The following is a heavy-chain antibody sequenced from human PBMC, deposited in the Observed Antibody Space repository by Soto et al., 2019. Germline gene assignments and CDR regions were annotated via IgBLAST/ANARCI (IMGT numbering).Heavy chain of an antibody. CDR2: INSDGSTT. D-gene: IGHD2-2*02. Sequence: PGGSLRLSCAASRFTISSYWMHWVRQAPGKGLVWVSRINSDGSTTSYADSVRGRFTISRDNAKNTVYLQMSSLRAEDTAVYYCAIFRNTLDYWGRGTRVTVSS. CDR3: AIFRNTLDY. CDR1: RFTISSYW. V-gene: IGHV3-74*01. J-gene: IGHJ4*02.